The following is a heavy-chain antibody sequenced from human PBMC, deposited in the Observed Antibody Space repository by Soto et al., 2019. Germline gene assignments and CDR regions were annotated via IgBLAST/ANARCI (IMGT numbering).Heavy chain of an antibody. V-gene: IGHV3-66*01. J-gene: IGHJ4*02. CDR3: ASRGSPCGAFDY. CDR2: IYSGGST. CDR1: GFTVSSNF. Sequence: EVQLVVSGGGLVQPGGSLRLSCAASGFTVSSNFMSWVRQAPGKGLEWVSIIYSGGSTYYADSVKGRFTISRDNSKNTLNLQVDSLRADDTAVYYCASRGSPCGAFDYWGQGTLVTVSS. D-gene: IGHD3-10*01.